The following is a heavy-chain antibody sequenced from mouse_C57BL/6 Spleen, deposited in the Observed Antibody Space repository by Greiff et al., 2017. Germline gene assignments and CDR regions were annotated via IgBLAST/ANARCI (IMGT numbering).Heavy chain of an antibody. Sequence: QVQLQQPGAELVMPGASVKLSCKASGYTFTSYWMHWVKQRPGQGLEWIGEIDPSDSYTNYNQKFKGKSTLTVDKSSSTAYMQLSSLTSEDSAVYYCARLSSGVYYFDYWGQGTTLTVSS. CDR2: IDPSDSYT. J-gene: IGHJ2*01. CDR1: GYTFTSYW. D-gene: IGHD3-2*02. V-gene: IGHV1-69*01. CDR3: ARLSSGVYYFDY.